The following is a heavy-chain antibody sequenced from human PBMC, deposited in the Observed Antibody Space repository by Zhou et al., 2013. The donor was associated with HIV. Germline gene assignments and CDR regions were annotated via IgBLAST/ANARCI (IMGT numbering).Heavy chain of an antibody. CDR2: IIPIFGTA. J-gene: IGHJ6*03. Sequence: QVQLVQSGAEVKKPGSSVKVSCKASGGTFSSYAISWVRQAPGQGLEWMGGIIPIFGTANYAQKFQGRVTITTDESTSTAYMELSSLRSEDTAVYYCARGENWNPVLYYYMDVWGKGDHGHRLL. D-gene: IGHD1-1*01. CDR1: GGTFSSYA. CDR3: ARGENWNPVLYYYMDV. V-gene: IGHV1-69*05.